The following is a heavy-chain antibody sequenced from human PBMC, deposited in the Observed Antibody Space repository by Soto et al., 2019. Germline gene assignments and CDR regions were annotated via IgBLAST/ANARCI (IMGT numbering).Heavy chain of an antibody. V-gene: IGHV3-30*18. CDR1: GFTFSSYG. CDR3: AKDVHSGSYSELIDY. CDR2: ISYDGSNK. Sequence: QVQLVESGGGVVQPGRSLRLSCAASGFTFSSYGMHWVRQAPGKGLEWVAVISYDGSNKYYADSVKGRFTISRDNSKNTLYLQMNSLRAEDTAVYYCAKDVHSGSYSELIDYWGQGTLVTVSS. J-gene: IGHJ4*02. D-gene: IGHD1-26*01.